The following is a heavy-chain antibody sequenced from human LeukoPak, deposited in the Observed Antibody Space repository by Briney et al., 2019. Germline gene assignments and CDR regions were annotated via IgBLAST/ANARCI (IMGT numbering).Heavy chain of an antibody. D-gene: IGHD6-19*01. Sequence: PGGSLRLSCAASGFTFSSYSMNWVRQAPGKGLEWVSSISSSSSYIYYADSVKGRFTISRDNAKNSLYLQMNRLRAEDTAVYYCARDWGSSGWRYYYYGMDVWGKGTTVTVSS. V-gene: IGHV3-21*01. CDR2: ISSSSSYI. J-gene: IGHJ6*04. CDR3: ARDWGSSGWRYYYYGMDV. CDR1: GFTFSSYS.